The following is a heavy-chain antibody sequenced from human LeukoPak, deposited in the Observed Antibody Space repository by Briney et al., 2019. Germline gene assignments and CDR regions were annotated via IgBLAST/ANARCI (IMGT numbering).Heavy chain of an antibody. Sequence: SETLSLTCAVFGESFSGCYWNWIRQLPGKGLEWIGEVYHTGSTKYNPSLKSRVIMSVDTSKNQFSLKLSSVTAADTAVYYCARGKNTGWFTGYFGPWGQGSLVTVSS. CDR2: VYHTGST. CDR1: GESFSGCY. V-gene: IGHV4-34*01. D-gene: IGHD6-19*01. J-gene: IGHJ5*02. CDR3: ARGKNTGWFTGYFGP.